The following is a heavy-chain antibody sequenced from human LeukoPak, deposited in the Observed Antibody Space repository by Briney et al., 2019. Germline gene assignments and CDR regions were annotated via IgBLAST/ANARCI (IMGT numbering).Heavy chain of an antibody. V-gene: IGHV3-23*01. D-gene: IGHD3-16*01. Sequence: GGSLRLSCAASGFTFSSYAMSWVRQAPGKGLEWVSGISGSGGSTYYADSVKGWFTISRDNSKNTLYLQMNSLRAEDTAVYYCAKDGGGYYFDYWGQGTLVTVSS. CDR2: ISGSGGST. CDR3: AKDGGGYYFDY. CDR1: GFTFSSYA. J-gene: IGHJ4*02.